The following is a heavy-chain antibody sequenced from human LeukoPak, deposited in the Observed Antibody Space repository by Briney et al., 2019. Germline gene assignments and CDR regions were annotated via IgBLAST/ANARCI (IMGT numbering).Heavy chain of an antibody. Sequence: SETLSLTCTVSGYSISSGYYWGWIRQPPGKGLEWIGEIYHSGSTNYNPSLKSRVTISVDKSKNQFSLKLSSVTAADTAVYYCAGEYSSSSAFDYWGQGTLVTVSS. CDR2: IYHSGST. J-gene: IGHJ4*02. V-gene: IGHV4-38-2*02. CDR1: GYSISSGYY. D-gene: IGHD6-6*01. CDR3: AGEYSSSSAFDY.